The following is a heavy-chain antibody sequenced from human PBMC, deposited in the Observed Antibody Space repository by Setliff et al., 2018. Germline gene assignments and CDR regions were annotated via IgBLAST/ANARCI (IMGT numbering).Heavy chain of an antibody. Sequence: ASVKVSCKASGYIFTYYAIHWVRQAPGQRLEWMGWINAGNGNTKYSQKLQGRVTMTTDTSTSTAYMELRSLRSDDTAVYYCARVPYLVVITTSWFDPWGQGTLVTVSS. CDR1: GYIFTYYA. V-gene: IGHV1-3*01. CDR2: INAGNGNT. J-gene: IGHJ5*02. CDR3: ARVPYLVVITTSWFDP. D-gene: IGHD3-22*01.